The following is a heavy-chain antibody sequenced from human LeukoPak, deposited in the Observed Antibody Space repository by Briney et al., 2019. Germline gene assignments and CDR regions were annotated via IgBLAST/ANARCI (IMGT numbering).Heavy chain of an antibody. J-gene: IGHJ3*02. V-gene: IGHV4-4*07. CDR2: IYTSGST. Sequence: PSETLSLTRTVSGGSISSYYWSWIRQPAGKGLEWIGRIYTSGSTNYNPSLKSRVTMSVDTSKNQFSLKLSSVTAADTAVYYCAGYDFWSGYYPEAFDIWGQGTMVTVSS. CDR3: AGYDFWSGYYPEAFDI. D-gene: IGHD3-3*01. CDR1: GGSISSYY.